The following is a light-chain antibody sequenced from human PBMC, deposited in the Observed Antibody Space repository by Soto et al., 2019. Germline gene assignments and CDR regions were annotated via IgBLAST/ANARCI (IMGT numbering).Light chain of an antibody. CDR2: DVS. CDR1: SSDVGGCNY. Sequence: QSALTQPASVSGSPGQSITISCTGTSSDVGGCNYVSWYQQHPGKAPKFMIYDVSNRPSGVSNRFSGSKSGNTASLTISGLQAEDEADYYCCSYTTSNTRQIVFGTGTKVTVL. V-gene: IGLV2-14*01. CDR3: CSYTTSNTRQIV. J-gene: IGLJ1*01.